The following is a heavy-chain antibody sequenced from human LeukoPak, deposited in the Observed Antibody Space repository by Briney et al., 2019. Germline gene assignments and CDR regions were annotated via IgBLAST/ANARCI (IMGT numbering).Heavy chain of an antibody. V-gene: IGHV1-69*01. Sequence: SVKVSCKASGGTFSSYAMSWVRQAPGQGLEWMGGIIPIIGTANYAQKFQGRVTITADESTSTAYMELSSLRSEDTAVYYCARDGGYCSSTSCQPYNWFDPWGQGTLFTVSS. CDR1: GGTFSSYA. J-gene: IGHJ5*02. D-gene: IGHD2-2*01. CDR3: ARDGGYCSSTSCQPYNWFDP. CDR2: IIPIIGTA.